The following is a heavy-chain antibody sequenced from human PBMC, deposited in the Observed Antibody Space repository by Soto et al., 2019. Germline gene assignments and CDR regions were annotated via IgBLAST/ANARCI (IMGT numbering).Heavy chain of an antibody. J-gene: IGHJ1*01. CDR3: AKARIAAAGPPEYFQH. CDR1: GFTFSSYA. V-gene: IGHV3-23*01. CDR2: ISGSGGST. D-gene: IGHD6-13*01. Sequence: PGGSLRLSCAASGFTFSSYAMSWVRQAPGKGLEWVSAISGSGGSTYYADSVKGRFTISRDNSKNTLYLQMNSLRAEDTAVYYCAKARIAAAGPPEYFQHWGQGTLVTVSS.